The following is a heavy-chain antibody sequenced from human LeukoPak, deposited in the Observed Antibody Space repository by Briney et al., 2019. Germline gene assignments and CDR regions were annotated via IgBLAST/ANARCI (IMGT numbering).Heavy chain of an antibody. D-gene: IGHD3-22*01. CDR2: ISYDGSNR. CDR3: ARDPLWEYYYDSSGYYTS. Sequence: GGSLRLSCAASGFTFSSYAMHWVRQAPGKGLEWVAVISYDGSNRYYADSVKGRFTVSRDNAKNTLYLQMNSLRAEDTAVYYCARDPLWEYYYDSSGYYTSWGQGTLVTVSS. V-gene: IGHV3-30*04. CDR1: GFTFSSYA. J-gene: IGHJ4*02.